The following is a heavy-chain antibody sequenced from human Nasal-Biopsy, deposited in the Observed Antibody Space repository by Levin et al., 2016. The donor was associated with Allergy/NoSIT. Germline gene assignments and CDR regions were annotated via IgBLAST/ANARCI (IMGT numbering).Heavy chain of an antibody. CDR1: GASMNDNY. CDR2: IHSTGFT. Sequence: SETLSLTCTISGASMNDNYWNWIRQSPEKGLEWIGYIHSTGFTQYNPSLKGRVIMSLDTSKKQLSLELSSVTAADTAVYYCATHVRVGGGSHHSDYWGQGAQVTVSS. J-gene: IGHJ4*02. D-gene: IGHD1-26*01. CDR3: ATHVRVGGGSHHSDY. V-gene: IGHV4-59*08.